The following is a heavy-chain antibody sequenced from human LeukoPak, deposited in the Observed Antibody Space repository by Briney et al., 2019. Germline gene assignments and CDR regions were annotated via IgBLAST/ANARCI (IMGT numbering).Heavy chain of an antibody. J-gene: IGHJ3*02. D-gene: IGHD4-23*01. CDR1: X. V-gene: IGHV3-23*01. CDR3: AKGPNNIDYRGFDI. CDR2: LAYDGAA. Sequence: XMSWVRQAPGXGVEWVSTLAYDGAAWYVDSVKGRFTISRDTSKNTLFLRMNSLRAEDTAVYYCAKGPNNIDYRGFDIWGQGTMVTVSS.